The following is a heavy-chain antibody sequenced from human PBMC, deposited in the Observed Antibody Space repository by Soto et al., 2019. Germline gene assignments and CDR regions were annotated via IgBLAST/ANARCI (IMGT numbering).Heavy chain of an antibody. CDR3: ATSQKGYNWNYFDH. V-gene: IGHV4-39*01. D-gene: IGHD1-20*01. J-gene: IGHJ4*02. CDR1: GGSISGSYYY. Sequence: SETLSLTCAVSGGSISGSYYYWAWLRQSPGKGPEWIGSVFYTGFTSYNPSLGSRVSVSVDTSKSQFSLKPSAVTAADTAVYYCATSQKGYNWNYFDHWGQGALVTVSS. CDR2: VFYTGFT.